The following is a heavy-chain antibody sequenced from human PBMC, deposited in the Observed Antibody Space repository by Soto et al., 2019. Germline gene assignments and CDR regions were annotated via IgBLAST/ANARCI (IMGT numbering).Heavy chain of an antibody. V-gene: IGHV1-18*01. CDR3: ARDPGAGTCFDY. Sequence: QVQLVQSGAEVKKPGASVKASCKASGYTFTSYGISWVRPAPGQGLEWMGWLNAYNGNTNYAQNLHGRVTMTTDTSTSTAYMELRSLRSDDTAVVYWARDPGAGTCFDYWGQGTLVTVSS. J-gene: IGHJ4*02. CDR2: LNAYNGNT. D-gene: IGHD6-19*01. CDR1: GYTFTSYG.